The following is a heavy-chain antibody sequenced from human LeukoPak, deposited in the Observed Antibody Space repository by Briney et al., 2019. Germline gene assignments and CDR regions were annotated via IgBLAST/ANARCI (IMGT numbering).Heavy chain of an antibody. CDR1: GYTFTGYY. J-gene: IGHJ6*04. D-gene: IGHD2-2*01. CDR2: INPNSGGT. V-gene: IGHV1-2*04. Sequence: ASVKVSCKASGYTFTGYYMHWVRQAPGQGLEWMGWINPNSGGTNYAQKFQGWVTMTRDTSISTAYTELSRLRSDDTAVYYCARDGKYCSSTSCYGSSGYGMDVWGKGTTVTVSS. CDR3: ARDGKYCSSTSCYGSSGYGMDV.